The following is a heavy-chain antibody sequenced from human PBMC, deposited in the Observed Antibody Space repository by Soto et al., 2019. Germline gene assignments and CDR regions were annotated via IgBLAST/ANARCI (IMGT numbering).Heavy chain of an antibody. J-gene: IGHJ4*02. CDR3: ARDRHIYYYDSSGYYGPLDY. CDR2: IIPIFGTA. V-gene: IGHV1-69*13. CDR1: GGTFSSYA. Sequence: ASVKVSCKASGGTFSSYAISWVRQAPGQGLEWMGGIIPIFGTANYAQKFQGRVTITADESTSTAYMELGSLRSEDTAVYYCARDRHIYYYDSSGYYGPLDYWGQGTLVTVSS. D-gene: IGHD3-22*01.